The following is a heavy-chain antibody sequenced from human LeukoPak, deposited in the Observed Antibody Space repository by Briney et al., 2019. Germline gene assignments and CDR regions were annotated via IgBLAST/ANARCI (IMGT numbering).Heavy chain of an antibody. CDR3: ARGPLVTDFDY. CDR2: IYYSGST. D-gene: IGHD1-14*01. CDR1: GCSISSYY. Sequence: SETLSLTCTDSGCSISSYYWSWTRQPPGKGLEWIGYIYYSGSTNYNPSLKSRVTISVDTSKIQFSLKLSSVTAADTAVYYCARGPLVTDFDYWGQGTLVTVSS. J-gene: IGHJ4*02. V-gene: IGHV4-59*01.